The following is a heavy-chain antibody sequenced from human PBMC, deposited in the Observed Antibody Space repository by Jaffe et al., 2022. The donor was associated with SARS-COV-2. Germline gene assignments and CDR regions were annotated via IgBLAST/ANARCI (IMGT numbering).Heavy chain of an antibody. Sequence: EVQLVESGGGLVKPGGSLRLSCAASGFTFSSYSMNWVRQAPGKGLEWVSSISSSSSYIYYADSVKGRFTISRDNAKNSLYLQMNSLRAEDTAVYYCARDIRVWGSSRSPEVMDVWGQGTTVTVSS. J-gene: IGHJ6*02. CDR3: ARDIRVWGSSRSPEVMDV. D-gene: IGHD3-16*01. V-gene: IGHV3-21*01. CDR1: GFTFSSYS. CDR2: ISSSSSYI.